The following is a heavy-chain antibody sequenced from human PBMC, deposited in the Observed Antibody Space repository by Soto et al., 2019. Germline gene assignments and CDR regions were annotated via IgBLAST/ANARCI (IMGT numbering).Heavy chain of an antibody. J-gene: IGHJ5*02. CDR1: GFPLTTGVG. Sequence: SGPTLVNPTQTLTLTCSFSGFPLTTGVGVGWIRQPPGKALEWLAIIYWNDEKLYNPSLKTRLTITKDTSKNQVVLTVTDMDPVDTATYYCAHRVNMARGPYNYFGPWGQGTLVTVSS. CDR2: IYWNDEK. CDR3: AHRVNMARGPYNYFGP. V-gene: IGHV2-5*01. D-gene: IGHD3-10*01.